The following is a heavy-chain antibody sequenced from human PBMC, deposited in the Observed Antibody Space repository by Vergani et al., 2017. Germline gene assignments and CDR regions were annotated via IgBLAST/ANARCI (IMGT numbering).Heavy chain of an antibody. D-gene: IGHD2-2*01. CDR1: GFSFSGYW. J-gene: IGHJ5*01. CDR3: VRASCSRPCFMSNWFDS. Sequence: EVQLVESGGGLIHPGGSLRLSCEGSGFSFSGYWMHWVRQSPEKGLVWVSRIKSDGSITNYADSVKGRFTISRDNAKNTLYLEMNSLRGDDTAIYYCVRASCSRPCFMSNWFDSWGQGTLVTVSS. V-gene: IGHV3-74*01. CDR2: IKSDGSIT.